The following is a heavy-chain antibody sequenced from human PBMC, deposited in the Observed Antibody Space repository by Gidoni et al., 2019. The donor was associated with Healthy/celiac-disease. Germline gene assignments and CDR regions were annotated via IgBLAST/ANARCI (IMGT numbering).Heavy chain of an antibody. D-gene: IGHD4-17*01. V-gene: IGHV3-49*04. Sequence: EVQLVESGGGLVQPGRSLRLSCTASGFTFGDYAMSWVRQAPGKGLEWVGFIRSKAYGGTTEYAASVKGRFTITRDDSKSIAYLQMNSLKTEDTAVYYCTPLKNDYGPYYFDYWGQGTLVTVSS. CDR3: TPLKNDYGPYYFDY. CDR2: IRSKAYGGTT. CDR1: GFTFGDYA. J-gene: IGHJ4*02.